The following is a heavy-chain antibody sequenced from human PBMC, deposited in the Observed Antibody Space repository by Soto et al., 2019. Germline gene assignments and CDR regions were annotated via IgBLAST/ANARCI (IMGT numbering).Heavy chain of an antibody. CDR1: GFTFSNAW. Sequence: EVQLVESGGGLVKPGGSLRLSCAASGFTFSNAWMSWVRQAPGKGLEWVGRIKSKTDGGTTDYAAPVKGRFTISRDDSKNRLYLQMNSLKTEDTAVYYCTTGSSYSSSSYYYNYGMDVWGQGTTVTVSS. D-gene: IGHD6-6*01. CDR3: TTGSSYSSSSYYYNYGMDV. CDR2: IKSKTDGGTT. J-gene: IGHJ6*02. V-gene: IGHV3-15*01.